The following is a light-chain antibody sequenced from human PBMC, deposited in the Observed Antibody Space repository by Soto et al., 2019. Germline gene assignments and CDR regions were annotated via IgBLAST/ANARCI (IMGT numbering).Light chain of an antibody. CDR2: EVS. V-gene: IGLV2-23*02. J-gene: IGLJ1*01. Sequence: QSALTQPASVSGSPGQSITISCTGSSSDVGSYTRVSWCQQHPGKVPKLMIYEVSKRPSGVSVRFSGSRSGNTASLTISGLQAEDEADYFCWSYAGSFTYVFGTGTKLTVL. CDR3: WSYAGSFTYV. CDR1: SSDVGSYTR.